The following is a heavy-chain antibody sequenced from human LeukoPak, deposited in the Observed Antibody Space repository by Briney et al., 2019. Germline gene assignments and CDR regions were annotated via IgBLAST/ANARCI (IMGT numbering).Heavy chain of an antibody. D-gene: IGHD6-13*01. CDR1: GGSFSGYY. CDR3: ARGRPQQQLGYGMDV. Sequence: PSETLSLTCAVYGGSFSGYYWSWIRQPPGKGLEWIGEINHSGSTNYNPSLKSRVTISVDTSKNQFSLKLSSVTAADTAVYYCARGRPQQQLGYGMDVWGQGTTVTVSS. CDR2: INHSGST. J-gene: IGHJ6*02. V-gene: IGHV4-34*01.